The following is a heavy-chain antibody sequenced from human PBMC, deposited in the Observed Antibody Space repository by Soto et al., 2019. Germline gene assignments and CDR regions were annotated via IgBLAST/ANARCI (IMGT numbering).Heavy chain of an antibody. CDR1: GFTFSDYY. D-gene: IGHD5-12*01. V-gene: IGHV3-11*01. Sequence: PGGSLRLSCAASGFTFSDYYMSWIRQAPGKGLEWVSYISSSGSTIYYADSVKGRFTISRDNAKNSLYLQMNSLRAEDAAVYYCAEMATILGGPHDYWGQGTLVTVSS. CDR3: AEMATILGGPHDY. CDR2: ISSSGSTI. J-gene: IGHJ4*02.